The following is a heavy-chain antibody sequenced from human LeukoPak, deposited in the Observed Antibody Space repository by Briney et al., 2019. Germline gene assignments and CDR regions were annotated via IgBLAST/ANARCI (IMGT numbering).Heavy chain of an antibody. CDR2: IYYSGST. J-gene: IGHJ4*02. CDR1: GGSINSYY. Sequence: KASETLSLTCTVSGGSINSYYWSWIRQPPGKGLEWIGYIYYSGSTNYNPSLKSRATISVETSKNQFSLKLNSVTAADTAVYYCAREDYDILTGYTTHDYWGQGTLVTDSS. CDR3: AREDYDILTGYTTHDY. V-gene: IGHV4-59*01. D-gene: IGHD3-9*01.